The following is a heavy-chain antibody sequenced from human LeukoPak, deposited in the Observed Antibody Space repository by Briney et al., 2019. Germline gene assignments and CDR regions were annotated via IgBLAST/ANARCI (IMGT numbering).Heavy chain of an antibody. V-gene: IGHV1-2*02. CDR2: INPNSGGT. J-gene: IGHJ2*01. CDR1: GYTFTGYY. CDR3: ARGIGYSYGYGCFDL. D-gene: IGHD5-18*01. Sequence: ASVKVSCKASGYTFTGYYMHWVRQAPGQGLEWMGWINPNSGGTNYAQKFQGRVTMTRDTSISTAYMELSRLRSDDTAVYYCARGIGYSYGYGCFDLWGRGTLVTVSS.